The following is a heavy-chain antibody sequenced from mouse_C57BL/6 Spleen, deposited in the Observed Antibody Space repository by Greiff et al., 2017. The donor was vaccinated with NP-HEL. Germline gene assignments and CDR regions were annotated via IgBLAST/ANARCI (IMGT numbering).Heavy chain of an antibody. J-gene: IGHJ4*01. V-gene: IGHV1-7*01. CDR1: GYTFTSYW. CDR2: INPSSGYT. D-gene: IGHD1-1*01. CDR3: SRSPYGSHSMDY. Sequence: VQLVESGAELAKPGASVKLSCKASGYTFTSYWMHWVKQRPGQGLEWIGNINPSSGYTKYNQKFKDKATLPADKSSSTAYMQLSSLTYEDSAVYYCSRSPYGSHSMDYWGQGTSVTVSS.